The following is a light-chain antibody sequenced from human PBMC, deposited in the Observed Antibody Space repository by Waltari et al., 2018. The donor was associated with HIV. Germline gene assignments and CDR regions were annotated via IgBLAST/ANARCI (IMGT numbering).Light chain of an antibody. CDR3: QAWDNSAAV. V-gene: IGLV3-1*01. Sequence: GQTAIITCSGAKLGDDYAYWYQQRPGQSPVLVIYQDNKRPSGIPERFSGSSSGNTATLTISGTQAMDEADYYCQAWDNSAAVFGTGTKLTVL. CDR2: QDN. CDR1: KLGDDY. J-gene: IGLJ1*01.